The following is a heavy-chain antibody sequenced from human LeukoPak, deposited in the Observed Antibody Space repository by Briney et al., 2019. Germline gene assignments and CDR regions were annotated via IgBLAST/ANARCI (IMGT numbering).Heavy chain of an antibody. CDR3: VKPAYCGGDCPFDY. J-gene: IGHJ4*02. CDR1: GFTFSTYV. CDR2: IDNNGGST. D-gene: IGHD2-21*02. V-gene: IGHV3-64D*09. Sequence: GGSLRLSCSASGFTFSTYVMHWVRQAQEKGLEYVSSIDNNGGSTYHADSVKGRFTISRDNSKNTLYLQMSSLRAEDTAVYYCVKPAYCGGDCPFDYWGQGTLVTVSS.